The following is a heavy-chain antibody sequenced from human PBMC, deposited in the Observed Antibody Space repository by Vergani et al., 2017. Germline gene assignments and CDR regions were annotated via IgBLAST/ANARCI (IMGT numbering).Heavy chain of an antibody. CDR2: IYYSGST. CDR3: ARRTDYDYWSGFSP. V-gene: IGHV4-39*01. D-gene: IGHD3-3*01. CDR1: GGSISSSSYY. Sequence: QLQLQESGPGLVKPSETLSLTCTVSGGSISSSSYYWGWIRQPPGKGLEWIGSIYYSGSTYYNPSLKSRVTISVDTSKNQFSLKLSSVTAADTAVYYCARRTDYDYWSGFSPWGQGTLVTVSS. J-gene: IGHJ5*02.